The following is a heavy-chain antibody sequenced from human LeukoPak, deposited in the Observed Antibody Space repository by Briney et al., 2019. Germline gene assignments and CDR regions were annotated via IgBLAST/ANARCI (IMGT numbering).Heavy chain of an antibody. J-gene: IGHJ3*02. CDR1: GGFISSGDYY. CDR2: ISYSARP. CDR3: ARGRMLWGHDAFAI. D-gene: IGHD2-2*01. Sequence: SETLSLTCTVSGGFISSGDYYWNWIRQPPGKGLEWIGYISYSARPFYTPSLKSRVSISGDTSKDQFSLKLSSVTAADTAVYFCARGRMLWGHDAFAIWGQGTLVTVSS. V-gene: IGHV4-30-4*01.